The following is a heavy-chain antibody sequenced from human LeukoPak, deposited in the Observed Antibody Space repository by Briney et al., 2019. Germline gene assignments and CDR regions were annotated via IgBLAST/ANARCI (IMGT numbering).Heavy chain of an antibody. CDR1: GFTFGDYA. J-gene: IGHJ4*02. Sequence: GGSLRLSCTASGFTFGDYAMSWFRQAPGKGLEWVGFIRSKAYGGTTEYAASVKGRFTISRDDSKSIAYLQMNSLKTEDTAVYYCTRDYYDSSGYYYGYFDYWGQGTLVTVSS. CDR2: IRSKAYGGTT. V-gene: IGHV3-49*03. CDR3: TRDYYDSSGYYYGYFDY. D-gene: IGHD3-22*01.